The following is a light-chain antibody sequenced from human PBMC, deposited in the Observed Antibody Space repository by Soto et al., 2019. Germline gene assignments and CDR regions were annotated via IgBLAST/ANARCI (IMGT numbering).Light chain of an antibody. V-gene: IGKV3-20*01. CDR2: GAS. J-gene: IGKJ1*01. CDR1: QSVNSNY. CDR3: QQYDSTSPT. Sequence: EIVLTQSPGTLSLSPGERATLSCRASQSVNSNYLAWYQRKPGQAPRLLIYGASNRATDIPYRFSASGSGTDFTLTITRLEAEDFAVYYCQQYDSTSPTFGQGTKVEV.